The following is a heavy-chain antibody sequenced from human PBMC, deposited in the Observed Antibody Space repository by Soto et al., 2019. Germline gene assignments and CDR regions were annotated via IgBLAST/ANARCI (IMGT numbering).Heavy chain of an antibody. CDR3: ARQPGSGSQPWDYYYYMDV. V-gene: IGHV3-21*01. D-gene: IGHD3-10*01. J-gene: IGHJ6*03. Sequence: EVQLVESGGGLVKPGGSLRLSCAASGFTFSSYSMNWVRQAPGKGLEWVSSISSSSSYIYYADSVKGRFTISRDNAKNSLYLQMNSRRAEDTAVYYCARQPGSGSQPWDYYYYMDVWGKGTTVTVSS. CDR2: ISSSSSYI. CDR1: GFTFSSYS.